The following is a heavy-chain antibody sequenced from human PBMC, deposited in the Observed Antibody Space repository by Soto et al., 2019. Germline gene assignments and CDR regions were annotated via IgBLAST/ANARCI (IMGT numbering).Heavy chain of an antibody. CDR2: IDPSDSYT. V-gene: IGHV5-10-1*01. J-gene: IGHJ3*02. CDR3: AIDYYDSSAPDAFDI. CDR1: GYSFTSYW. D-gene: IGHD3-22*01. Sequence: GESLKISCKGSGYSFTSYWISWVRQMPGKGLEWMGRIDPSDSYTNYSPSFQGHVTISADKSISTAYLQWSRLKASDTAMYYCAIDYYDSSAPDAFDIWGQGKMVTVSS.